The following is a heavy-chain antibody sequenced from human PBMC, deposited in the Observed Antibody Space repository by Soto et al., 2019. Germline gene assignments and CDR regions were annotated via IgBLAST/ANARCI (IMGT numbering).Heavy chain of an antibody. CDR3: ARLVDNYGHYYFDY. CDR1: RDSISSSAYY. J-gene: IGHJ4*02. Sequence: SETLSLTCTVSRDSISSSAYYWSWIRQHPEKGLEWTGYIYYRGTTYYNPSLKSRVTISVDTSKNQFSLNLNSVTAADTAVYYCARLVDNYGHYYFDYWGQGILVTVSS. D-gene: IGHD5-18*01. CDR2: IYYRGTT. V-gene: IGHV4-31*03.